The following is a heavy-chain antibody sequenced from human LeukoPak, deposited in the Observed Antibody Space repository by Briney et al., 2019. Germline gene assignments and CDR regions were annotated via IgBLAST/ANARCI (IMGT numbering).Heavy chain of an antibody. CDR2: ISGSGGST. D-gene: IGHD1-1*01. V-gene: IGHV3-23*01. J-gene: IGHJ3*02. CDR1: GFTFSSYA. Sequence: PGGSLRLSCAASGFTFSSYAMSWVRQAPGKGLEWVSAISGSGGSTYYADSVKGRFTISRDNAKNSLYLQMNSLRAEDTALYYCARDFGKSRSSTSDAFDIWGQGTMVTVSS. CDR3: ARDFGKSRSSTSDAFDI.